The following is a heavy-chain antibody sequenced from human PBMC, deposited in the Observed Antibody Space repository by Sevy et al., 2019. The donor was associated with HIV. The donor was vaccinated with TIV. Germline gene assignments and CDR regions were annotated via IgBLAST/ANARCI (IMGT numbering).Heavy chain of an antibody. V-gene: IGHV3-49*03. CDR1: GFTFGPYA. Sequence: GGSLRLSCAASGFTFGPYAMSWFRQAPGKGLEWVAFIRGKPFGGTTEYAASVKGRFTISRDDSKCIAYLDMNSLKIDDSAIYYCAREAGVVVVVAANQFDYWGLGTLVTVSS. CDR3: AREAGVVVVVAANQFDY. J-gene: IGHJ4*02. CDR2: IRGKPFGGTT. D-gene: IGHD2-15*01.